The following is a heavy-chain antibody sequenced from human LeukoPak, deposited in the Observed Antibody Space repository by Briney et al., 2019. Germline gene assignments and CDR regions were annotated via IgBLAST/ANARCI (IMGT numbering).Heavy chain of an antibody. D-gene: IGHD4-17*01. J-gene: IGHJ4*02. CDR3: ARDELDCGDYDFDY. CDR2: IYHSGTT. V-gene: IGHV4-4*02. CDR1: GDSISSSNW. Sequence: SETLSLTCAVSGDSISSSNWWTWVRQPPGKGLEWIGEIYHSGTTTFNPSLKSRVTISVDKSKNQFSLKLNSVTDADTAVYYCARDELDCGDYDFDYWGQGTLVTVSS.